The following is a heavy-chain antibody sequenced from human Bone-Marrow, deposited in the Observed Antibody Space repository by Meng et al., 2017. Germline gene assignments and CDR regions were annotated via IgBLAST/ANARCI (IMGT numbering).Heavy chain of an antibody. V-gene: IGHV3-66*01. D-gene: IGHD3-10*01. CDR1: GFTVSSSY. J-gene: IGHJ6*02. CDR2: IYSGGIT. Sequence: GESLKISCAASGFTVSSSYMSWVRQAPGQGLEWVSVIYSGGITYYGDSVKGRFTISRDNAKNSLYLQMNSLRAEDTAVYYCAGGFGELFYYYYGMDVWGQGTTVTVSS. CDR3: AGGFGELFYYYYGMDV.